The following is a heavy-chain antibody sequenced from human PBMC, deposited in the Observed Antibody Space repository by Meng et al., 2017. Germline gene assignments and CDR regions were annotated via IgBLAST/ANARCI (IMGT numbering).Heavy chain of an antibody. J-gene: IGHJ4*02. Sequence: HGPLVQYGDVVKTPGASVKVSCDTSGYTLSSDGFAWVRQTPEQGLEWLGWINVYSGITNYAQKFQGRVTMTTDTSTRTGYMELTSLTSDDTATYYCATRGNPYLNCWGQGTLVTVFS. V-gene: IGHV1-18*01. CDR3: ATRGNPYLNC. CDR1: GYTLSSDG. CDR2: INVYSGIT.